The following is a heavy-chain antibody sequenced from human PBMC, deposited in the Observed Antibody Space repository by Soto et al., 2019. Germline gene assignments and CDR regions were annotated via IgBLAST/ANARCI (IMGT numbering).Heavy chain of an antibody. D-gene: IGHD6-25*01. CDR2: INQSGSS. J-gene: IGHJ4*02. CDR1: GGSFSGYY. V-gene: IGHV4-34*01. CDR3: ARAPPSRVRPFDY. Sequence: PSETLSLTCAVYGGSFSGYYWSWIRQPPGKGLEWIGEINQSGSSNYNPSLKSRVTISVDTSKNQFSLKLSSVTAADTAVYYCARAPPSRVRPFDYWGQGTLVTVSS.